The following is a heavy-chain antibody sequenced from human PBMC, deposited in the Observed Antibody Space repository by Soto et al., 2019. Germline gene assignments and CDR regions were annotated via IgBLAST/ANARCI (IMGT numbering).Heavy chain of an antibody. V-gene: IGHV2-70*11. CDR1: GFSLSTSGMC. D-gene: IGHD3-16*01. Sequence: SGPTLVNPTQTLTLTCTFSGFSLSTSGMCVSWIRQPPGKALEWLARIDWDDDKYYSTSLKTRLTISKDTSKNQVVLTMTNMDAVDTATYFCARIVGGVISEYFDYWGQGTLVTVSS. CDR2: IDWDDDK. J-gene: IGHJ4*02. CDR3: ARIVGGVISEYFDY.